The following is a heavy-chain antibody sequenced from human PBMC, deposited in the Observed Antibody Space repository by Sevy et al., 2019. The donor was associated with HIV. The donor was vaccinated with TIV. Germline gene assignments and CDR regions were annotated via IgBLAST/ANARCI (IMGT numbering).Heavy chain of an antibody. CDR2: ISSSGTTI. D-gene: IGHD3-22*01. J-gene: IGHJ5*02. Sequence: GGSLRLSCEASGFTCSSYEMNWVRQAPGKGLEWVSYISSSGTTIKYADSVKGRFNISRDNAKNSLYMQMNSLRAEDTAVYYCARVDANYDKGFDPWGQGTLVTVSS. CDR1: GFTCSSYE. V-gene: IGHV3-48*03. CDR3: ARVDANYDKGFDP.